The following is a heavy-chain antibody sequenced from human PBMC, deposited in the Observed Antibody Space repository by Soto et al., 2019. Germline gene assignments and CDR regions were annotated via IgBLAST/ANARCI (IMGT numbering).Heavy chain of an antibody. Sequence: CSVNVAFKASGGTFSCYAMSWVRQAPGQGLEWMGGIIPIFGTANYSQKFQGRVTITADKSTSTAYMELSSLRSEDTAVYYCALHGSGSYYNWFDPWGQGTLVTV. CDR1: GGTFSCYA. V-gene: IGHV1-69*06. CDR3: ALHGSGSYYNWFDP. CDR2: IIPIFGTA. D-gene: IGHD3-10*01. J-gene: IGHJ5*02.